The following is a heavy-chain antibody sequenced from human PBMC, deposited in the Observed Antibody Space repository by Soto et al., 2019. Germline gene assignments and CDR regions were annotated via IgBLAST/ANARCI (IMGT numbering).Heavy chain of an antibody. Sequence: QVQLVESGGGVVQPGRSLRLSCAASGFTFSSYAMHWVRQAPGKGLEWVAVISYDGSNKYYADSVKGRFTISRDNSKNTLYLQMNSLRAEDTAVYYCARELEYSGSYYVRGGHAFDIWGQGTMVTVSS. D-gene: IGHD1-26*01. V-gene: IGHV3-30-3*01. CDR2: ISYDGSNK. CDR3: ARELEYSGSYYVRGGHAFDI. J-gene: IGHJ3*02. CDR1: GFTFSSYA.